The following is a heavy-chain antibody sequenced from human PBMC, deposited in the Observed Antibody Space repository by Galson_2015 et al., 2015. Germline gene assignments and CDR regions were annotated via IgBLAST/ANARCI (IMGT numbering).Heavy chain of an antibody. CDR2: ISSNEGST. V-gene: IGHV3-64D*06. J-gene: IGHJ6*03. Sequence: SLRLSCAVSGFTLRSYALHWVRQAPGKGLEFVSSISSNEGSTYYADSVEGRFTISRDSSNNTLSLQMTCLRAEDTAVYYCVRDHYMDVWGTGTTVVVSS. CDR3: VRDHYMDV. CDR1: GFTLRSYA.